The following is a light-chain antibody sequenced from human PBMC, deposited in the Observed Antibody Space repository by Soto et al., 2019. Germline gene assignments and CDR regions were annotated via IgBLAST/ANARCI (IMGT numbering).Light chain of an antibody. CDR2: LEGSGSY. CDR1: SGHSSYI. J-gene: IGLJ3*02. V-gene: IGLV4-60*02. Sequence: QSVLTQSSSASASLGSSVKLACTLSSGHSSYIIAWHQQQPGKAPRYLMKLEGSGSYNKGSGVPDRFSGSSSGADRYLTISNLHFEDDADYYCETWDSNTRVFGGGTKLTVL. CDR3: ETWDSNTRV.